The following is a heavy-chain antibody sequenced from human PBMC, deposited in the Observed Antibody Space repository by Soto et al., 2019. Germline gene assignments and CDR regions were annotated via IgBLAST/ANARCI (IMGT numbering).Heavy chain of an antibody. CDR3: ARGNWNGEGYYYGMDV. CDR1: GDSVSRNSGA. D-gene: IGHD1-1*01. Sequence: PSQTLSLTCAISGDSVSRNSGAWNWIRQSPSGGLQWLGRTYYRSKWYSEYAPSVKSRITINPDTAKNQFALQLKSVTPDDSGVYYCARGNWNGEGYYYGMDVWGQGITVTVSS. J-gene: IGHJ6*02. CDR2: TYYRSKWYS. V-gene: IGHV6-1*01.